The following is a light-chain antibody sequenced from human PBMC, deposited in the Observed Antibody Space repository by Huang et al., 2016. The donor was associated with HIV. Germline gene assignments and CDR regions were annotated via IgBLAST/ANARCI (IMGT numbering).Light chain of an antibody. V-gene: IGKV1-5*03. CDR1: QSIGIW. J-gene: IGKJ4*01. CDR2: KAS. Sequence: DIHMTQSPPTLSASEGDRVTISCRASQSIGIWLAWYQQKPGKVPKLLIYKASTLETGVPSRFSGGGSGTDFTLTSTSLRPDDIGTYYCQQYDSYPATFGVGTKVEMK. CDR3: QQYDSYPAT.